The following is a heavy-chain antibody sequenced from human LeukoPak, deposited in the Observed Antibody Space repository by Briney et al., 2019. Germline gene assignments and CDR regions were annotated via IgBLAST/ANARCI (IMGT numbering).Heavy chain of an antibody. J-gene: IGHJ5*02. CDR1: GGSISSYY. D-gene: IGHD2-21*01. Sequence: SETLSLTCTVSGGSISSYYWSWIRQPPGKGLEWIGCIYYSGSTNYNPSLKSRVTISVDTSKNQLSLKLSSVTAADTAVYYCARRSQIPRLGWFDPWGQGTLVTVSS. CDR2: IYYSGST. V-gene: IGHV4-59*08. CDR3: ARRSQIPRLGWFDP.